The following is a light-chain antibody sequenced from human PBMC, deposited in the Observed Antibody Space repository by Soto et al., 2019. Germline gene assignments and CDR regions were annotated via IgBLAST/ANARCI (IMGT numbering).Light chain of an antibody. CDR2: GAS. V-gene: IGKV3-20*01. J-gene: IGKJ5*01. Sequence: EIVFTQSPGTPSLSPGERATLSCRARQSVSSSYLAWYQQKPGQAPRLLIYGASSRATGIPDRFSGSGSRTDFTLTISRLEPEDFAVYYCQQYGSSPRITFGQGTRLEIK. CDR3: QQYGSSPRIT. CDR1: QSVSSSY.